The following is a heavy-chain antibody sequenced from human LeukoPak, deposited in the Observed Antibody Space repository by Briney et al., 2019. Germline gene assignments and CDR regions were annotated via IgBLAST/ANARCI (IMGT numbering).Heavy chain of an antibody. CDR2: ISGSGGST. Sequence: GGSLRLSCTASGFTFSSHWMSWVCQPPGKGLEWVSAISGSGGSTYYADSVKGRFTISRDNSKNTLYLQMNSLRAEDTAVYYCAYLYSSGWGFDYWGQGTLVTVSS. V-gene: IGHV3-23*01. CDR3: AYLYSSGWGFDY. D-gene: IGHD6-19*01. J-gene: IGHJ4*02. CDR1: GFTFSSHW.